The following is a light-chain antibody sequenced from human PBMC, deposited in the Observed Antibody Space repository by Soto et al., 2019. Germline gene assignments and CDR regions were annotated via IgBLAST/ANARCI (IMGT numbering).Light chain of an antibody. CDR1: PSVANF. CDR2: GAF. Sequence: EIVFTHSPATLSLSPGERATRSCRASPSVANFVAWYQQKPGQAPRLLIYGAFNRATGIPARFSGSGSGTDFTLTIRSLEPEDSAVYYCQQRNIWPPVTFGHGTRREIK. CDR3: QQRNIWPPVT. V-gene: IGKV3-11*01. J-gene: IGKJ5*01.